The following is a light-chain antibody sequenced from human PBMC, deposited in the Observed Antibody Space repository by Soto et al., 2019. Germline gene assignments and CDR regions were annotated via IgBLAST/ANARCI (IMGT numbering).Light chain of an antibody. CDR2: AAS. Sequence: DILMTQSRSSLSASLGDRVTITCRASHSISSWLAWYQHKPGKAPNLLIYAASTLESGVPSRFSGSGSGTEFTLTIRSPQPDDFATYYCQQYNSYWTFGQGTKVDI. J-gene: IGKJ1*01. V-gene: IGKV1-5*01. CDR3: QQYNSYWT. CDR1: HSISSW.